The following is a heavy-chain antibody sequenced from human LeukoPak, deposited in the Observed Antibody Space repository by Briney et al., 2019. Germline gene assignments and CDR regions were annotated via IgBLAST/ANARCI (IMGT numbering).Heavy chain of an antibody. D-gene: IGHD6-25*01. CDR3: ARARRHSARNYMDV. J-gene: IGHJ6*03. CDR1: GYTFTGYY. V-gene: IGHV1-2*02. Sequence: GASVKVSCKASGYTFTGYYMHWVRQAPGQGLEWMGWINPNSGGTNYAQKFQGRVTMTRDTSISTAYMELRSLRSDDTAVYYCARARRHSARNYMDVWGKGTTVTVSS. CDR2: INPNSGGT.